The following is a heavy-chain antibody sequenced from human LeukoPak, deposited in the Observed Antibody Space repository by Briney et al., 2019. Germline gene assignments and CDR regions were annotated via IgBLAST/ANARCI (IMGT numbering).Heavy chain of an antibody. CDR2: IYYSGST. J-gene: IGHJ4*02. CDR1: GGSISSSSYY. CDR3: ARRSSGWYAYYFDY. Sequence: PSETLSLTCTVSGGSISSSSYYWGWIRQPPGKGLEWIGSIYYSGSTYYNPSLKSRVTISVDTSKNQFSLKLGSVTAADTAVYYCARRSSGWYAYYFDYWGQGTLVTVSS. V-gene: IGHV4-39*01. D-gene: IGHD6-19*01.